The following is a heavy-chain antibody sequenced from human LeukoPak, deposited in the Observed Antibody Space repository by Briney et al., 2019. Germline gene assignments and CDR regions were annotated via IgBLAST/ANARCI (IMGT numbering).Heavy chain of an antibody. CDR1: GYTFTSYG. Sequence: ASVKVSCKVSGYTFTSYGISWVRQAPGQGLEWMGWISGYNGNTNYAQKLQGRVTMTTDTSTSTAYMELRSLRSDDTAVYYCARDRGAGGWMMVRGEASGVFDIWGQGTMVNVSS. CDR3: ARDRGAGGWMMVRGEASGVFDI. V-gene: IGHV1-18*01. D-gene: IGHD3-10*01. J-gene: IGHJ3*02. CDR2: ISGYNGNT.